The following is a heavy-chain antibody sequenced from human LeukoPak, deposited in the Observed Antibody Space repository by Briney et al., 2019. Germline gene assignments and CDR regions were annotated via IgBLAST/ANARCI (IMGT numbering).Heavy chain of an antibody. Sequence: GGSLRLSCAASGFTFSGSAMHWVRQASGKGLEWVGRIRTKANSYATAYAASVKGRFTISRDDSKNTAYLHMNSLKTEDTAVYYCTTDVRQYYYDTSGYWGQGTLVTVSS. J-gene: IGHJ4*02. D-gene: IGHD3-22*01. V-gene: IGHV3-73*01. CDR2: IRTKANSYAT. CDR1: GFTFSGSA. CDR3: TTDVRQYYYDTSGY.